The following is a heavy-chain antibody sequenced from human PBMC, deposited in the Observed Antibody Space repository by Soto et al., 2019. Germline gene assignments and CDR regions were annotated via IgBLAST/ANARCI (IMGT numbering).Heavy chain of an antibody. D-gene: IGHD3-10*01. CDR1: GGSISSGGYY. J-gene: IGHJ6*03. Sequence: LSLTCTVSGGSISSGGYYWSWIRQHPGKGLEWIGYIYYSGSTYYNPSLKSRVTISVDTSKNQFSLKLSSVTAADTAVYYCARDRSYSDYYYYMDVWGKGTTVTVSS. V-gene: IGHV4-31*03. CDR3: ARDRSYSDYYYYMDV. CDR2: IYYSGST.